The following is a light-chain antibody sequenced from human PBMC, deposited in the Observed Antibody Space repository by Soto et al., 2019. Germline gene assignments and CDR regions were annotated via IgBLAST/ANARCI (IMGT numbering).Light chain of an antibody. CDR3: QQRNIWPPVP. CDR2: GAF. Sequence: VMTQSPATLSVSPGERATLSCRASPSFTNYLAWYQQKPGQAPRLLIYGAFNRATGIPARFSGSGSGTDFTLTISSLEPEDFAVYYCQQRNIWPPVPFGQGTRLEIK. CDR1: PSFTNY. V-gene: IGKV3-11*01. J-gene: IGKJ5*01.